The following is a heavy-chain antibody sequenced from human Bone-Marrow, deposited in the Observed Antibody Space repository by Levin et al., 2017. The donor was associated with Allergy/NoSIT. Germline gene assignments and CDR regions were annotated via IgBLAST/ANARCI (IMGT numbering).Heavy chain of an antibody. J-gene: IGHJ4*02. CDR1: GFTFEDYG. CDR3: AKVRAAAGGTGYFDS. Sequence: SLKISCVASGFTFEDYGMHWVRQVPGKGLQWVSGITANSDNIGYADSVKGRFTVSRDNAKKSLFLQMNSLRPEDTALYYCAKVRAAAGGTGYFDSWGQGTWVTVSS. D-gene: IGHD6-13*01. CDR2: ITANSDNI. V-gene: IGHV3-9*01.